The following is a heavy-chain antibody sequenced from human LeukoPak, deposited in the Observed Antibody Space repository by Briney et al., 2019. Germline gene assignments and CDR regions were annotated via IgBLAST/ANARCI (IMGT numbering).Heavy chain of an antibody. V-gene: IGHV4-34*01. D-gene: IGHD2-2*01. CDR1: GGSTSGYY. CDR3: ARAYPIYYFYY. CDR2: INHSGST. J-gene: IGHJ4*02. Sequence: PSETLSLTCTVSGGSTSGYYWSWVRHPPEEGLEWIGEINHSGSTNYNPSLKRRVTISVDTSKNKFSLKLSSVTAADTAVYYCARAYPIYYFYYWGQGTLVTVSS.